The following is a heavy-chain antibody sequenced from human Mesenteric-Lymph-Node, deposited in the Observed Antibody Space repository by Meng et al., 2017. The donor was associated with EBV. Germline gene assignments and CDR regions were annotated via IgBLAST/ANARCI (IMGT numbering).Heavy chain of an antibody. Sequence: QLQLQESGPGLVKPSETLSLTGTVSGGSISSSIYYWGWIRQPPGKGLEWIGSIYYSGSTYYNPSLKSRVTISVDTSKNQFSLKLSSVTAADTAVYYCARQGGLPTYYFDYWGQGTLVTVSS. CDR1: GGSISSSIYY. CDR3: ARQGGLPTYYFDY. D-gene: IGHD2/OR15-2a*01. J-gene: IGHJ4*02. CDR2: IYYSGST. V-gene: IGHV4-39*01.